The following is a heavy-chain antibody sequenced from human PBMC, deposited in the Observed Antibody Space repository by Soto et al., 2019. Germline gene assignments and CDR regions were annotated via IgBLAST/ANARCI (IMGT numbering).Heavy chain of an antibody. D-gene: IGHD4-17*01. CDR1: GYTFTSYD. Sequence: ASVKVSCKASGYTFTSYDINWVRQATGQGLEWMGWMNPNSGNTGYAQKFQGRVTMTRNTSISTAYMELSSLKSEDTAVYYCARGFHGDYEGSFDYWGQGTLVTVSS. CDR2: MNPNSGNT. V-gene: IGHV1-8*01. CDR3: ARGFHGDYEGSFDY. J-gene: IGHJ4*02.